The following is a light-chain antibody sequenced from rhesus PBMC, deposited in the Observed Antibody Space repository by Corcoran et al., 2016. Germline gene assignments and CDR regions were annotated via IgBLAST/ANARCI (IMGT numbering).Light chain of an antibody. V-gene: IGKV1-22*01. CDR2: KPS. Sequence: IQMTQFPSSLSASVGDTFTIICRASLGFSSWLACYQQKPGKAHKLRIYKPSSLKSGVPLWFSGRGAGTDVTLTSSSLQYEDFATYYCQQYSSRPCSFGQGTKVEIK. J-gene: IGKJ2*01. CDR1: LGFSSW. CDR3: QQYSSRPCS.